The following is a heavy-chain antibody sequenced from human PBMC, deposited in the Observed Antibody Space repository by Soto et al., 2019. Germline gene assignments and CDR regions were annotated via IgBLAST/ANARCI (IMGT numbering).Heavy chain of an antibody. CDR2: ISSSGSTI. Sequence: PGGSLRLSCAASGFTFSSYSMNWVRQAPGKGLEWVSYISSSGSTIYYADSVKGRFTISRDNAKNSLYLQMNSLRAEDTAVYYCASDQKLFNYWGQGTLVTVSS. J-gene: IGHJ4*02. CDR1: GFTFSSYS. CDR3: ASDQKLFNY. V-gene: IGHV3-48*04.